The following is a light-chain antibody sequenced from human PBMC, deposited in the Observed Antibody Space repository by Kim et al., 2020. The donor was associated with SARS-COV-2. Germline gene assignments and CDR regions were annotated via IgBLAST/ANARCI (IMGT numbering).Light chain of an antibody. V-gene: IGLV2-14*03. CDR3: SSYTTSATYV. CDR2: DVN. Sequence: QSVLTQPASVSGSPGQSITISCIGTSSDVGAYIYVSWYQQHPGKAPKVIIYDVNSRPSGVSNRFSGSKSGNTASLTISGLQAEDEAEYYCSSYTTSATYVFGTGTKVTVL. CDR1: SSDVGAYIY. J-gene: IGLJ1*01.